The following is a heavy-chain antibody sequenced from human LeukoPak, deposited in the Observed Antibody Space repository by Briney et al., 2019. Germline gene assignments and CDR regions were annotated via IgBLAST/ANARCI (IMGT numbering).Heavy chain of an antibody. J-gene: IGHJ4*02. Sequence: ASVKVSCKASGYTFTGYYMHWVRQAPAQGLDWMGWINPNSGGTNKAQKFQGRVTMTRDTSISTAYMELSRLRSDDTAVYYCARVSSGWYYDYWGQGTLVTVSS. D-gene: IGHD6-19*01. CDR3: ARVSSGWYYDY. CDR1: GYTFTGYY. CDR2: INPNSGGT. V-gene: IGHV1-2*02.